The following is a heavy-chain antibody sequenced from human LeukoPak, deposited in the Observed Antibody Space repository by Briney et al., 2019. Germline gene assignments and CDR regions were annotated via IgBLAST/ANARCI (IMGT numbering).Heavy chain of an antibody. J-gene: IGHJ6*02. V-gene: IGHV4-59*01. CDR1: GGSISSYS. CDR2: IYDSGST. CDR3: ARDGRYYYDSSSLHYYYGMDV. D-gene: IGHD3-22*01. Sequence: PSETLSLTCTVSGGSISSYSWSWIRQPPGKGLEWIGYIYDSGSTNYNPSLKSRVTISVDTSKNQFSLRLSSVTAADTAVYYCARDGRYYYDSSSLHYYYGMDVWGQGTTVTVSS.